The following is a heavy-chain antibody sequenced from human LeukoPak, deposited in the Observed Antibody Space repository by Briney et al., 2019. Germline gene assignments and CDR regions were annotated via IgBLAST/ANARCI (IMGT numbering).Heavy chain of an antibody. CDR3: AVSGGSGVDY. J-gene: IGHJ4*02. Sequence: SETLSLTCVVYGGSFSGYYWSWIRQSPGKGLEWIGEINHSGSTNNNLSLKSRVTISVDTSKNQFSLKLNSVTAADTAVYYCAVSGGSGVDYWGQGTLVTVSS. V-gene: IGHV4-34*01. CDR1: GGSFSGYY. CDR2: INHSGST. D-gene: IGHD2-8*02.